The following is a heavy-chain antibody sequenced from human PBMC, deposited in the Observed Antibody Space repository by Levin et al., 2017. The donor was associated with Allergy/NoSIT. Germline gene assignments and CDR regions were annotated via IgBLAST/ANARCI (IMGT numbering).Heavy chain of an antibody. CDR1: GYTFTGYY. J-gene: IGHJ3*02. D-gene: IGHD5-12*01. V-gene: IGHV1-2*02. CDR3: ARGFEWLRLPAAFDI. CDR2: INPNSGGT. Sequence: ASVKVSCKASGYTFTGYYMHWVRQAPGQGLEWMGWINPNSGGTNYAQKFQGRVTMTRDTSISTAYMELSRLRSDDTAVYYCARGFEWLRLPAAFDIWGQGTMVTVSS.